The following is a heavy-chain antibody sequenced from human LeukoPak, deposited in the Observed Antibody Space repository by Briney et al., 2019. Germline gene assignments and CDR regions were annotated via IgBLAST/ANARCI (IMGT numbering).Heavy chain of an antibody. J-gene: IGHJ6*03. CDR3: ARGRLRGVYYMDV. Sequence: SETLSLTCAVYGGSFSGYYWSWIRQPPGKGLEWIGEINHSGSTNYNPSLKSRVTISVDTSKNQFSLKLSSVTAADTAVYYCARGRLRGVYYMDVWGKGTTVTVSS. V-gene: IGHV4-34*01. CDR2: INHSGST. CDR1: GGSFSGYY.